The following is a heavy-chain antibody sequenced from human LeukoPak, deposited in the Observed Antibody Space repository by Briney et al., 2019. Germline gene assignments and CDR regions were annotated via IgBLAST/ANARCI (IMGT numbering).Heavy chain of an antibody. CDR2: INPNSGGT. V-gene: IGHV1-2*02. D-gene: IGHD2-2*02. J-gene: IGHJ5*02. CDR3: ARGGCSSTSCYTGWFDP. Sequence: ASVKVSCKASGYTFTGYYMHWVRQAPGQGLEWMVWINPNSGGTNYAQKFQGRVTMTRDTSISTAYMELSRLRSDDTAVYYCARGGCSSTSCYTGWFDPWGQGTLVTVSS. CDR1: GYTFTGYY.